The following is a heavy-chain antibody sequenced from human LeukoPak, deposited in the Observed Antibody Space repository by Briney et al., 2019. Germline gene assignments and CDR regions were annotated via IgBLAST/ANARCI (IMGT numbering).Heavy chain of an antibody. V-gene: IGHV3-53*01. CDR1: GFTVSSTH. CDR3: VRGGRGSAAVVAPRSFDI. D-gene: IGHD3-22*01. Sequence: GGSLRLSCEVSGFTVSSTHMVWVRQAPGKGLEWVSVTYTGGNSYYAGSVQGRFIISRDISKNTLNLQMNNLRAEDSARYYCVRGGRGSAAVVAPRSFDIWGQGTMVTVSS. CDR2: TYTGGNS. J-gene: IGHJ3*02.